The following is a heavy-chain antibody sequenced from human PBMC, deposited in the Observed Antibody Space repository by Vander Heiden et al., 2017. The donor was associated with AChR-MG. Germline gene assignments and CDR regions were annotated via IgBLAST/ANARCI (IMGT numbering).Heavy chain of an antibody. D-gene: IGHD2-15*01. V-gene: IGHV3-30-3*01. J-gene: IGHJ4*02. Sequence: QVQLVESGGGVVQPGRSLRLSCAASGFTFSSHAMHWVRQAPGKGLEWVAVISYDGSNKYYADSVKGRFTISRDNSKNTLYLQMNSLRAEDTAVYYCARDGRLGTIVTTGGFDYWGQGTLVTVSS. CDR1: GFTFSSHA. CDR3: ARDGRLGTIVTTGGFDY. CDR2: ISYDGSNK.